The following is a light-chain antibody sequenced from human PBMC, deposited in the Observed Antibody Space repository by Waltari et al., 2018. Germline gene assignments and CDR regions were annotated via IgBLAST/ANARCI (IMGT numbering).Light chain of an antibody. CDR3: CSYAGSSTFV. CDR1: SSVVGRFTL. Sequence: QSALTQPASVSGSPGQSSTIPCTGTSSVVGRFTLFSWYQQHPGKAPKLMIYEVSKRPSGVSNRFSGSKSGNTASLTISGLQAEDEADYYCCSYAGSSTFVFGGGTKLTVL. J-gene: IGLJ2*01. CDR2: EVS. V-gene: IGLV2-23*02.